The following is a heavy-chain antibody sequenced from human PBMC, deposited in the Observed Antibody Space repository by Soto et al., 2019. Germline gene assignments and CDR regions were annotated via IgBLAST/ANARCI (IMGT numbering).Heavy chain of an antibody. J-gene: IGHJ4*02. CDR2: IGGGGKST. V-gene: IGHV3-23*01. Sequence: GGSLRLSCAASGFTFSDYAMSWVRQAPGKGLEWVSAIGGGGKSTYYADSVKGRFTISRDNSKNTVYLQMNNLRAEDTAVYYCAKFGSLLGLRKIFFDYWGQGALVTVSS. CDR1: GFTFSDYA. D-gene: IGHD3-16*01. CDR3: AKFGSLLGLRKIFFDY.